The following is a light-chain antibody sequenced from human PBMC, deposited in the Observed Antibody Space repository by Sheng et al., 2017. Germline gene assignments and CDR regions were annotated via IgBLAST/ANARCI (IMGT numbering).Light chain of an antibody. Sequence: EIVLTQSPGTLSLSPGERATLSCRASQSVSNNYLAWYQQKPGQAPRFPIYGASSRATGIPDRFSGSGSGTDFTLTIRRLEPEDFAVYYCHQYGSSPTFGQGTKVEIK. CDR2: GAS. J-gene: IGKJ1*01. V-gene: IGKV3-20*01. CDR1: QSVSNNY. CDR3: HQYGSSPT.